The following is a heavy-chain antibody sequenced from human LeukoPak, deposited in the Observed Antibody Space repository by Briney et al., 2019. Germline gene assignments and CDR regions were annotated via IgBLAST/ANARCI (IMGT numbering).Heavy chain of an antibody. J-gene: IGHJ1*01. V-gene: IGHV3-74*01. Sequence: GGSLRLSCAASGFTFSRYWMHWVRQAPGKGLVWVSRINGDGSTTSYADSVKGGFTISRDNAKNTLYLQMNSLRAEDTTVYYCATGNYYDSRGYYTFGHWGQGTLVTVSS. D-gene: IGHD3-22*01. CDR3: ATGNYYDSRGYYTFGH. CDR1: GFTFSRYW. CDR2: INGDGSTT.